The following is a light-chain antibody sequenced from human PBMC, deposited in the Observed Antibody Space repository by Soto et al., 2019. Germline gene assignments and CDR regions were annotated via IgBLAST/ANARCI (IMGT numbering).Light chain of an antibody. CDR3: QQYGGSRWT. CDR2: DAS. CDR1: QSVSSY. Sequence: PGERATLSCRASQSVSSYLAWYQQKPGQAPRLLIHDASNRATAIPARFSGSGSGTDFTLTISSLDPEDFAVYYCQQYGGSRWTFGQGTKVDIK. V-gene: IGKV3-11*01. J-gene: IGKJ1*01.